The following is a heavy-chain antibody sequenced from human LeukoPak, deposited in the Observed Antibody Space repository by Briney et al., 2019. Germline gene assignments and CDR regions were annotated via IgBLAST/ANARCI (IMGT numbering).Heavy chain of an antibody. D-gene: IGHD3-9*01. CDR2: IYPGDSDT. CDR1: GYSFTSYW. Sequence: GESLKISCKGSGYSFTSYWIGWVRQMPGKGLEWMGIIYPGDSDTRYSPSFQGQVTISADKSISTAYLQWSSLKASDTAMYYCARTYDILSGDYGTGWFDPWGRGTLVTVSS. CDR3: ARTYDILSGDYGTGWFDP. J-gene: IGHJ5*02. V-gene: IGHV5-51*01.